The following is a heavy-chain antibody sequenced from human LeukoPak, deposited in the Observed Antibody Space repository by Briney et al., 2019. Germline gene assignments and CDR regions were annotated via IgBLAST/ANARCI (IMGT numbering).Heavy chain of an antibody. CDR2: ISAYNGNT. D-gene: IGHD3-9*01. J-gene: IGHJ5*02. CDR1: GYTFTIYG. V-gene: IGHV1-18*01. CDR3: ARSCAQNTYYDILTGYYSYNWFDP. Sequence: VASVRVSCRASGYTFTIYGISWVRQAPGQGLEWMGWISAYNGNTNYAQKLQGRVTMTTDTSTSTAYMELRSLRSDDTAVYYCARSCAQNTYYDILTGYYSYNWFDPWGQGTLVTVSS.